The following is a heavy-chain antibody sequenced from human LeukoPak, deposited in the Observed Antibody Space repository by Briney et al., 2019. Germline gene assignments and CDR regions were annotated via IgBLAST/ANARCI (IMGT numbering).Heavy chain of an antibody. CDR3: ARGSYRAAVDV. CDR2: MYYNGGT. Sequence: SETLSLTCTVSGGYMITSSYYWVWIRQPPSKGLEWSANMYYNGGTQYRRARSLTGRVTIYVDKSMNQYSQRLSFVTAADTGVCYCARGSYRAAVDVWGQGTTVSASS. V-gene: IGHV4-39*01. D-gene: IGHD3-10*01. CDR1: GGYMITSSYY. J-gene: IGHJ6*02.